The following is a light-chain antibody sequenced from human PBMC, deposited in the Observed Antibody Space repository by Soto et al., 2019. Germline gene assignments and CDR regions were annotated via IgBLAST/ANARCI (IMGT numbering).Light chain of an antibody. CDR1: QSLLHSNGYNY. J-gene: IGKJ2*01. V-gene: IGKV2-28*01. Sequence: DIVMTQSPLSLPVTPGEPASISCRSSQSLLHSNGYNYLDWYLQKPGQSPQLLIYLGSNRASGVPARFSGSGSGTDFTLKISRVEAEDVGVYYCMQALQTPQYTFGQGTKLEIK. CDR3: MQALQTPQYT. CDR2: LGS.